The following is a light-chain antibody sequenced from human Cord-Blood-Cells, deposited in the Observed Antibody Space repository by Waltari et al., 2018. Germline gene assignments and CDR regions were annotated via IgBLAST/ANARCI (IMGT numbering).Light chain of an antibody. J-gene: IGLJ3*02. Sequence: QSALTQPASVSGSPGQSITISCTGTSSDVGSYNLVSWYQQHPGKAPNLMIYEGSKRPSGVSKRFSSANSGNTASRTISVLQPEDEADYYCCSYAGSSTLVFGGGTKLTVL. CDR3: CSYAGSSTLV. CDR1: SSDVGSYNL. V-gene: IGLV2-23*01. CDR2: EGS.